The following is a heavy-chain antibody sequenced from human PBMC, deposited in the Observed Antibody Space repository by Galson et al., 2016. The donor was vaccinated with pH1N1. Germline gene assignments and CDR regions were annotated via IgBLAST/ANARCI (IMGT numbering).Heavy chain of an antibody. CDR2: IDPASGGT. V-gene: IGHV1-46*01. J-gene: IGHJ4*02. CDR3: VTFSGPAGTTFAH. D-gene: IGHD2-2*01. Sequence: SVKVSCKASGYIFTKYYMHWVRQAPGQGLEWMGVIDPASGGTTYSPKLHDRLTITSDTSTTTVDMEFTDLRPEDTAMYFCVTFSGPAGTTFAHWGQGTLATVSS. CDR1: GYIFTKYY.